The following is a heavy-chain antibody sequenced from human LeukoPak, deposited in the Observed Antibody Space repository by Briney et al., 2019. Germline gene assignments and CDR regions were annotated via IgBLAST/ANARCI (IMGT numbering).Heavy chain of an antibody. V-gene: IGHV3-30-3*01. Sequence: GGSLRLSCAASGFTFSSYAMHWVRQAPGKGLEWVAVISYDGSNKYYADSVKGRFTISRDNSKNTLYLQMNSLRAEDTAVYYCARDLGVRAFDIWGQGTMVTVSP. D-gene: IGHD3-3*01. CDR1: GFTFSSYA. CDR2: ISYDGSNK. CDR3: ARDLGVRAFDI. J-gene: IGHJ3*02.